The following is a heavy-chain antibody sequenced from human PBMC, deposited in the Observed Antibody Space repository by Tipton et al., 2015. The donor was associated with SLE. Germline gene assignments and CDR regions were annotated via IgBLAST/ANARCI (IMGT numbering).Heavy chain of an antibody. V-gene: IGHV4-59*11. CDR3: ARPHYDFRSGNWSDP. Sequence: TLSLTCTVSGGSISPHYWSWIRQPPGKGLEWIGYIYFGGSTTYNPSLKSRVTISEDTSKNRVSLKLNSVTAADTAVYYCARPHYDFRSGNWSDPWGQGTLVTVSS. J-gene: IGHJ5*02. CDR2: IYFGGST. D-gene: IGHD3-3*01. CDR1: GGSISPHY.